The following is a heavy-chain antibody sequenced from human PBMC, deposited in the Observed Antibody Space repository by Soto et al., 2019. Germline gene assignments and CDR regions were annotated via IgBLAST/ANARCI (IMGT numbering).Heavy chain of an antibody. Sequence: EVKLVQSGAEVKKAGGLLGTPGKALGYGFGPFWLRWWRRMPGKGLEWMGMIVPGDSESIYSPSSQGHVTFSVDESISTAYLHWRSLKASDTATYYCARQGPDKIFGWDVWGQGTTVIVSS. V-gene: IGHV5-10-1*03. CDR1: GYGFGPFW. D-gene: IGHD3-3*01. J-gene: IGHJ6*02. CDR2: IVPGDSES. CDR3: ARQGPDKIFGWDV.